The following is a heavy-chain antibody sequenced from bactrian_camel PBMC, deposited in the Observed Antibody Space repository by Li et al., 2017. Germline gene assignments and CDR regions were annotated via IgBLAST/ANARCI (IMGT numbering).Heavy chain of an antibody. CDR3: VDDCYGSRYYLARRTNV. Sequence: HVQLVESGGDSVQAGGSLRLSCVVSGYRYSTYCMGWFRQVPGNEREPLASIDSDGRTSVADSGKGRFTISQDGAKNTLYLHMNNLKPEDTAMYYCVDDCYGSRYYLARRTNVWGQGTQVTVS. CDR1: GYRYSTYC. V-gene: IGHV3S53*01. D-gene: IGHD6*01. CDR2: IDSDGRT. J-gene: IGHJ4*01.